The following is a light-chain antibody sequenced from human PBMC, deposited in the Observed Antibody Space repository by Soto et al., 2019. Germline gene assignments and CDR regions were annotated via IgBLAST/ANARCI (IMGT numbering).Light chain of an antibody. V-gene: IGLV3-1*01. CDR1: KLGDKY. J-gene: IGLJ2*01. CDR3: QAWDSSTVV. CDR2: QDS. Sequence: SSELTQPPSVSVSPGQTASITCSGDKLGDKYVCWYQQKPGQSPVLLIYQDSKRPSGIPERFSASNSGNTATLTISGTQAMDEADYYCQAWDSSTVVFGGGTKVTVL.